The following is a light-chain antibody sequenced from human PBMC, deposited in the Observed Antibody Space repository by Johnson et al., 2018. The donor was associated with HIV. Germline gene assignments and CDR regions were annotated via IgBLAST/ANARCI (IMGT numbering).Light chain of an antibody. CDR3: GTWDSSLSAYYV. Sequence: QSVFTQPPSVSAAPGQKVTISCSGSSSNIGRNYVSWYQQLPGTAPKLLIFDNNKRPSGIPDRFSGSKSGTSATLGITGLQTGDEADYYCGTWDSSLSAYYVFGTGTKVTVL. V-gene: IGLV1-51*01. J-gene: IGLJ1*01. CDR2: DNN. CDR1: SSNIGRNY.